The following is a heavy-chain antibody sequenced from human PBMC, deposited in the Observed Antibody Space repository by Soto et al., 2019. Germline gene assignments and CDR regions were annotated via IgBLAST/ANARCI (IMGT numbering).Heavy chain of an antibody. V-gene: IGHV3-30-3*01. CDR2: ISYDGSNK. CDR3: ARDRLRYNWNDFPYYYYGMDV. Sequence: QVQLVESGGGVVQPGRSLRLSCAASGFTFSSCAMHWVCQAPGKGLEWVAVISYDGSNKYYADSVKGRFTISRDNSKNTLYLQMNSLRAEDTAVYYCARDRLRYNWNDFPYYYYGMDVWGQGTTVTVSS. D-gene: IGHD1-1*01. J-gene: IGHJ6*02. CDR1: GFTFSSCA.